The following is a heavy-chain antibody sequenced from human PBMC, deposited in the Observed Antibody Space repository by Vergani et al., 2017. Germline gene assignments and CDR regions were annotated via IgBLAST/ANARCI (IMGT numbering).Heavy chain of an antibody. D-gene: IGHD5-24*01. CDR3: ARGYASREPYCYYYMDV. CDR1: GGSFSGYY. V-gene: IGHV4-34*01. CDR2: INHSGST. J-gene: IGHJ6*03. Sequence: QVQLQQWGAGLLKPSETLSLTCAVYGGSFSGYYWSWIRQPPGKGLEWIGEINHSGSTNYNPALNRRVTISVDTSKNQFSLKLSSVTAADTAVYYCARGYASREPYCYYYMDVWGKGTTVTVSS.